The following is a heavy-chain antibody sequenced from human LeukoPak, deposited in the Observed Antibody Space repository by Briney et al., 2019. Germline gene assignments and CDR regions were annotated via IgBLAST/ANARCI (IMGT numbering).Heavy chain of an antibody. J-gene: IGHJ3*02. D-gene: IGHD3-22*01. CDR3: ARGGPPITMIVDVAGNAFDI. CDR1: GGSFSGYY. V-gene: IGHV4-34*01. CDR2: INHSGST. Sequence: PSETLSLTCAVYGGSFSGYYWSWIRQPPGKGLEWIGEINHSGSTNYNPSLKRRVTISVDTSKNQFYLKLSSVTAADTAVYYCARGGPPITMIVDVAGNAFDIWGQGTMVTVSS.